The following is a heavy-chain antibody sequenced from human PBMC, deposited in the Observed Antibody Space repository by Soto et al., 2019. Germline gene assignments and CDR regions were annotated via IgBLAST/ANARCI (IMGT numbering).Heavy chain of an antibody. J-gene: IGHJ4*02. CDR2: ISSSGTTI. V-gene: IGHV3-48*03. Sequence: GGSLRLSCVASGFTFSSYEMNWVRQAPGKGLECVSYISSSGTTIYYADSVKGRFTISRDNAKNSLFLQMNSLRTEDTAVYYCASSYFYGSGTYYKGLGYRGQGTLVTVSS. CDR1: GFTFSSYE. CDR3: ASSYFYGSGTYYKGLGY. D-gene: IGHD3-10*01.